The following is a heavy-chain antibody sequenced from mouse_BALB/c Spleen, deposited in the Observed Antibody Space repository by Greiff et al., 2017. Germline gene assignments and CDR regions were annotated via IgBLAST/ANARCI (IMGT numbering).Heavy chain of an antibody. CDR2: IDPYNGGT. J-gene: IGHJ4*01. D-gene: IGHD3-2*01. Sequence: VQLQQSGPELGKPGASVKISCKASGYSFTGYNMYWVKQSHRKSLEWIGYIDPYNGGTSYNQKSKGKATLTVDKSSSTAYMHLNSLTSEDSAIYYCAREGTARATLAMDYWGQGTSVTVSS. V-gene: IGHV1S135*01. CDR1: GYSFTGYN. CDR3: AREGTARATLAMDY.